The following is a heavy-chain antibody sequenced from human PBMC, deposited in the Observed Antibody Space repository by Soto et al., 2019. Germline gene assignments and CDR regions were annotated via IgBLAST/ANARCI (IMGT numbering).Heavy chain of an antibody. CDR1: GYSFTSYW. Sequence: PGESLKISCKGSGYSFTSYWIGWVRQMPGKGLECIGVMYPGTSDIRYSPSFQDQVTISADNSISTAYLHWNSLKASDTALYYCATQRDFYYGMDVWGQGTMVTVSS. CDR3: ATQRDFYYGMDV. J-gene: IGHJ6*02. CDR2: MYPGTSDI. V-gene: IGHV5-51*01. D-gene: IGHD6-25*01.